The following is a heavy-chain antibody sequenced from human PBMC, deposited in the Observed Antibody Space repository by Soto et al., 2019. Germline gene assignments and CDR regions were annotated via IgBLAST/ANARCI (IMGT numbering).Heavy chain of an antibody. J-gene: IGHJ1*01. CDR2: IYYSGST. Sequence: SETLSLTCTVSGGSISSYYWIWIRQPPGKGLEWIGYIYYSGSTNYNPSLKNRVTISVATSKNQFSLKLSSVTAADTAVYYCARAYSSTGSEYFQHWGQGTLVTVSS. CDR1: GGSISSYY. CDR3: ARAYSSTGSEYFQH. V-gene: IGHV4-59*01. D-gene: IGHD6-13*01.